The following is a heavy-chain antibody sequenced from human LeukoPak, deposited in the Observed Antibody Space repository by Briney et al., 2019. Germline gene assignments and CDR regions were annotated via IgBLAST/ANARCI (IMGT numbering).Heavy chain of an antibody. CDR1: GGTFSSYT. CDR3: AREDYSNYVAYFDY. V-gene: IGHV1-69*04. Sequence: AASVKVSCKASGGTFSSYTISWARQAPGQGLEWMGRIIPILGIANYAQKFQGRVTITADKSTSTAYMELSSLRSEDTAVYYCAREDYSNYVAYFDYWGQGTLVTVSS. J-gene: IGHJ4*02. CDR2: IIPILGIA. D-gene: IGHD4-11*01.